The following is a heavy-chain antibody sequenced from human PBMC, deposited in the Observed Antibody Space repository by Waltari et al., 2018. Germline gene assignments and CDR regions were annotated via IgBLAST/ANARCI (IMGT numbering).Heavy chain of an antibody. J-gene: IGHJ6*02. V-gene: IGHV4-39*01. CDR3: ARQGYDFWSGYYNLGMDV. Sequence: QLQLQESGPGLVKPSETLSLPCTVSGGPISSSSYYWGWSRQPPGKGLEWIGSIYYSGSTYYNPSLKSRVTISVDTSKNQFSLKLSSVTAADTAVYYCARQGYDFWSGYYNLGMDVWGQGTTVTVSS. CDR1: GGPISSSSYY. D-gene: IGHD3-3*01. CDR2: IYYSGST.